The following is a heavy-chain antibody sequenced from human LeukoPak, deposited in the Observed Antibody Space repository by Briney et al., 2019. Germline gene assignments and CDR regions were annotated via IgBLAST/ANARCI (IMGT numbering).Heavy chain of an antibody. Sequence: PGGSLRLSCAASGFTFSSYAMHWVRQAPGKGLEYVSAISSNGGSTYYANSVKGRFTISRDNAKNSLYLQMNSLRAEDTAVYYCARVLVDTAMAPLPYFDYWGQGTLVTVSS. J-gene: IGHJ4*02. CDR1: GFTFSSYA. CDR3: ARVLVDTAMAPLPYFDY. CDR2: ISSNGGST. D-gene: IGHD5-18*01. V-gene: IGHV3-64*01.